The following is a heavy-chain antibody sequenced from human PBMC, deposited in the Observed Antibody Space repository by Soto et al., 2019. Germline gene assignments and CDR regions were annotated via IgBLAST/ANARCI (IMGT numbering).Heavy chain of an antibody. CDR3: ARDGSYYPFDY. Sequence: GGSLRLSCVASGFTFSSYWMSWVRQAPGKGLEWVANIKQDGSEKYYVDSVKGRFTISRDNAKNSLYLQMNSLRAEDTAVYYCARDGSYYPFDYWGQGTLVTVSS. J-gene: IGHJ4*02. V-gene: IGHV3-7*03. CDR2: IKQDGSEK. CDR1: GFTFSSYW. D-gene: IGHD1-26*01.